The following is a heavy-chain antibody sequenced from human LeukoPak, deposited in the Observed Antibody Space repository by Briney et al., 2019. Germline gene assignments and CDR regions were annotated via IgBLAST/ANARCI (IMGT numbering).Heavy chain of an antibody. J-gene: IGHJ4*02. CDR1: GFIFNSYG. D-gene: IGHD2-21*01. V-gene: IGHV3-48*01. CDR2: ISSSTSNI. CDR3: ARDGVMAETPFYFDS. Sequence: ASLRLSCTGSGFIFNSYGINWVRQAPGKGLEWVAYISSSTSNIFYADSVKGRFTISRDHAKDSVLLQMNSLRVEDTALYFCARDGVMAETPFYFDSWGQGDLVTVSS.